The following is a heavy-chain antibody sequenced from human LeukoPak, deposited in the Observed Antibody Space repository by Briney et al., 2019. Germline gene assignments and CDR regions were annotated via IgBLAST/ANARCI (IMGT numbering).Heavy chain of an antibody. V-gene: IGHV4-61*02. J-gene: IGHJ4*02. D-gene: IGHD3-3*01. CDR2: IQSRGNT. CDR1: GDSISSGNYY. Sequence: SETLSLTCTVSGDSISSGNYYWTWLRQPAGQGLEWIGRIQSRGNTGYNPSVRSRITVSVETSKNQFSLKLNSVTAADTAVYYCARARDFWSGYYTEGTFFDYWGRGTLVTVSS. CDR3: ARARDFWSGYYTEGTFFDY.